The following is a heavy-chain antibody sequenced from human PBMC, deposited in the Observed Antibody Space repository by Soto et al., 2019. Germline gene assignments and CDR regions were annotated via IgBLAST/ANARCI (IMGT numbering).Heavy chain of an antibody. CDR1: GFTFSTYS. Sequence: PGGSLRLSCAASGFTFSTYSMSWVRPAPGKGLEWVSAIGASGSNTYYTDSVKGRFTISRDNSKNTLYLQMNSLRAEDTAVYYCAKEDVGGYYYSGLWGRGTLVTVSS. CDR3: AKEDVGGYYYSGL. CDR2: IGASGSNT. V-gene: IGHV3-23*01. J-gene: IGHJ4*02. D-gene: IGHD1-26*01.